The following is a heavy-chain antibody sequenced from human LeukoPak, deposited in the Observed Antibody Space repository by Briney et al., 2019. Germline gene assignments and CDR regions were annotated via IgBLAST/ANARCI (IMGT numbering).Heavy chain of an antibody. D-gene: IGHD3-22*01. V-gene: IGHV4-38-2*02. Sequence: SETLSLTCTVSGYSISSGYYWGWIRQPPGKGLEWIGSIYHSGSTYYNPSLKSRVTISVDTSKNQFSLKLSSVTAADTAVYYCARVTTYYDSSGYWGGTAFDYWGQGTLVTVSS. CDR1: GYSISSGYY. CDR3: ARVTTYYDSSGYWGGTAFDY. CDR2: IYHSGST. J-gene: IGHJ4*02.